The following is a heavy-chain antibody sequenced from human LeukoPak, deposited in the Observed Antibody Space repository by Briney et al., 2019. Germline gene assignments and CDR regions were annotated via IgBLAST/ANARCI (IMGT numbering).Heavy chain of an antibody. Sequence: GGTLRLSCEASGFTFSSYAMSWVRQAPGKGLEWVSAISGSGGSTYYADSVKGRFTISRDNSKNTLYLQMNSLRAEDTAVYYCAKAVGGYYDSSGLFDYWGQGTLVTVSS. D-gene: IGHD3-22*01. CDR1: GFTFSSYA. J-gene: IGHJ4*02. CDR3: AKAVGGYYDSSGLFDY. CDR2: ISGSGGST. V-gene: IGHV3-23*01.